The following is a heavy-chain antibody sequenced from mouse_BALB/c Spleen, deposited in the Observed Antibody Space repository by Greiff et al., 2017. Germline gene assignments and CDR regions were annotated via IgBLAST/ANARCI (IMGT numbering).Heavy chain of an antibody. J-gene: IGHJ2*01. CDR3: ARSEDYEGYYFDY. Sequence: VMLVESGPELVRPGESVKISCKGSGYTFTDYAMHWVKQSHAKSLEWIGVISIYYDNTNYNQKFKGKATMTLDKSSSTAYMELARLTSEDSAIYYCARSEDYEGYYFDYWGQGTTLTVSS. D-gene: IGHD2-4*01. V-gene: IGHV1-67*01. CDR2: ISIYYDNT. CDR1: GYTFTDYA.